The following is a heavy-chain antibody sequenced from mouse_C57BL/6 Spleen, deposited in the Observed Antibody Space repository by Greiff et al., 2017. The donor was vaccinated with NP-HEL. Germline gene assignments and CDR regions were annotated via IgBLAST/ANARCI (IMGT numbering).Heavy chain of an antibody. Sequence: QVQLQQSGAELVRPGASVKLSCKASGYTFTDYYMNWVKQRPGQGLEWIAGIYPGSGDTYYNEKFKGTATLTAEKSSSTAYMQLSSLTSEDAAVYVCANSLYYDMDYWGQGTTVTVSS. CDR3: ANSLYYDMDY. CDR1: GYTFTDYY. V-gene: IGHV1-76*01. J-gene: IGHJ4*01. CDR2: IYPGSGDT.